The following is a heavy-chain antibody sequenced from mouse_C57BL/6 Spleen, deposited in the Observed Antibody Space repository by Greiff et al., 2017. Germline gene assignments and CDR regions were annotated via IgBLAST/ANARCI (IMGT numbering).Heavy chain of an antibody. CDR3: ARGYYGSRRGYAMDY. V-gene: IGHV1-19*01. D-gene: IGHD1-1*01. CDR1: GYTFTDYY. Sequence: EVQVVESGPVLVKPGASVKMSCKASGYTFTDYYMNWVKQSHGKSLEWIGVINPYNGGTSYNQKFKGKATLTVDKSSSTAYMELNSLTSEDSAVYYCARGYYGSRRGYAMDYWGQGTSVTVSS. J-gene: IGHJ4*01. CDR2: INPYNGGT.